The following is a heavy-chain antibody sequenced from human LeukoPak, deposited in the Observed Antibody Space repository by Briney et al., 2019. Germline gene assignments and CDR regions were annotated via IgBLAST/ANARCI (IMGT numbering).Heavy chain of an antibody. CDR2: MNPKSGNT. D-gene: IGHD2-2*01. Sequence: ASVKVSCKASGYTFTSYDINWVRLATGQGLEWMGWMNPKSGNTGYAQKFQSRVTLTRNTSINTAYMELSSLRSEDTAVYYCATPVVPAATPSGRYYYYGMDVWGQGTTVTVSS. CDR1: GYTFTSYD. V-gene: IGHV1-8*01. J-gene: IGHJ6*02. CDR3: ATPVVPAATPSGRYYYYGMDV.